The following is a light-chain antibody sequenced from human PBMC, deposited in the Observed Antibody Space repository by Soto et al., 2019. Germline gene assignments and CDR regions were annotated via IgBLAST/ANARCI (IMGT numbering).Light chain of an antibody. V-gene: IGKV3-20*01. CDR3: RPYGIWRIT. CDR2: GAS. Sequence: ETVLKLSLDTLSLSTGERATXSCRASQSVSSSYLAWYQQKRGQVPRLLINGASNRATDIRDGSSSSRSGTDFTLTISTLEVGDFAVYYCRPYGIWRITLG. J-gene: IGKJ4*02. CDR1: QSVSSSY.